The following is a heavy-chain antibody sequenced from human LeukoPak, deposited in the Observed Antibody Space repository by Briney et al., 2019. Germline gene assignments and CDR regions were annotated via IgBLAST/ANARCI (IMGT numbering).Heavy chain of an antibody. CDR3: ARVTSRLGWFDP. CDR1: GYSISSGYY. Sequence: KASETLSLTCTVSGYSISSGYYWGWIRQPPGKGLEWIGSISHSGSTYYKPSLKRRVTIPVDTSKNQFSLKLKSVTAADTAVYYCARVTSRLGWFDPWGQGTLVTVSS. CDR2: ISHSGST. J-gene: IGHJ5*02. D-gene: IGHD1-14*01. V-gene: IGHV4-38-2*02.